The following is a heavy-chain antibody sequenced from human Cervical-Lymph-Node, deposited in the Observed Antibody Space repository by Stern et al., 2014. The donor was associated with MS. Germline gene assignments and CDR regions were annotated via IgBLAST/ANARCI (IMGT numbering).Heavy chain of an antibody. CDR1: GYTFTAYY. CDR3: ARRGMDV. CDR2: INAASGVT. J-gene: IGHJ6*02. Sequence: QVQLVQSGAEVKKPGASVKISCRTSGYTFTAYYIRWVRQAPGQGLEWMGRINAASGVTAYAQNFQDRVTMTRDTSINTVYMEMTRLTSDDTAVYFCARRGMDVWGQGTTVTVSS. V-gene: IGHV1-2*06.